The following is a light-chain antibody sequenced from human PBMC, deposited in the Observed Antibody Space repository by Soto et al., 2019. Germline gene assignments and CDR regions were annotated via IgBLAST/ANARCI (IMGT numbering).Light chain of an antibody. Sequence: QSALTQPASVSGSPGQSITISCSGTSSNVGGYNYVSWYRQHPGKAPKLMIYEVSNRPSGVSNRFSGSKSGNTASLTISGLQAEDEADYYCSSYTSSDTLFVFGTGTKVTVL. CDR3: SSYTSSDTLFV. CDR1: SSNVGGYNY. J-gene: IGLJ1*01. CDR2: EVS. V-gene: IGLV2-14*01.